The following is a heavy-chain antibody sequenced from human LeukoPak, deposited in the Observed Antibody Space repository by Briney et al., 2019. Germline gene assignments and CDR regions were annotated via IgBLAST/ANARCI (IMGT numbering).Heavy chain of an antibody. CDR2: IKSKTDGGTT. Sequence: PGGSLRLSCAASGFTFSNAWMSWVRQAPGKGLEWVGRIKSKTDGGTTDYAVPVKGRFTISRDDSKNTLYLQMNSLKTEDTAVYYCTTLYYYDSSGYYNDAFDIWGQGTMVTVSS. D-gene: IGHD3-22*01. CDR1: GFTFSNAW. J-gene: IGHJ3*02. CDR3: TTLYYYDSSGYYNDAFDI. V-gene: IGHV3-15*01.